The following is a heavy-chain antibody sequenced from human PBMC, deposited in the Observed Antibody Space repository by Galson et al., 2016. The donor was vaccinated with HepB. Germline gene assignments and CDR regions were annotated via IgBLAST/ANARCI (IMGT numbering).Heavy chain of an antibody. CDR1: GFPFSSYS. D-gene: IGHD6-13*01. CDR3: ATDGPDHPMAAEPATAK. J-gene: IGHJ4*02. Sequence: SLRLSCAASGFPFSSYSVTWVRQAPGKGLEWVSSISSSGAYIYYADSVRGRFTISRDNGKNSLYLQMHSLRAEDTATYYCATDGPDHPMAAEPATAKWGQGTLVIVSS. V-gene: IGHV3-21*01. CDR2: ISSSGAYI.